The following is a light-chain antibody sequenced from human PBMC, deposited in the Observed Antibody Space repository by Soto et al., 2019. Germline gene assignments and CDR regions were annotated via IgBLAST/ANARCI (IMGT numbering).Light chain of an antibody. CDR2: DAF. CDR1: QSVSSS. Sequence: EIVMTQSPATLSVSPGERATLSCRASQSVSSSLAWYQQKPGQAPRLLIYDAFTRATGIPARFSGSGSGTDFTLTISRLEPEDFAVYYCQQFASSPRTFGRGTTVEIK. V-gene: IGKV3-15*01. J-gene: IGKJ1*01. CDR3: QQFASSPRT.